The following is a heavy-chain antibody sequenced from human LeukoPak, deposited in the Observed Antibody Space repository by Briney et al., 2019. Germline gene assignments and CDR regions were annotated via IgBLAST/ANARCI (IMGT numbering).Heavy chain of an antibody. V-gene: IGHV1-18*01. D-gene: IGHD3-22*01. CDR2: ISAYNGNT. Sequence: ASVKVSCKASGYTFTSYGISWVRQAPGQGLEWVGWISAYNGNTNYAQKLQGRVTMTTDTSTSTAYMELSSLRSEDTAVYYCAGIEVVAAEHDAFDIWGQGTMVTVSS. CDR3: AGIEVVAAEHDAFDI. J-gene: IGHJ3*02. CDR1: GYTFTSYG.